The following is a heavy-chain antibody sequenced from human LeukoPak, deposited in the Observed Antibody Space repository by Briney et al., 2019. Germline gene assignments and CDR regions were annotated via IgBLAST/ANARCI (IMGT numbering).Heavy chain of an antibody. Sequence: SETLTLTCTVSGGSISSYYWSWIRQPAGKGLEWIGRIYTSGSTNYNPSLKSRVTMSVDTSKNQFSLKLSSVTAADTAVYYCARDFTDSGSSLVYYYYYYMDVWGKGTTVTVSS. V-gene: IGHV4-4*07. CDR1: GGSISSYY. CDR2: IYTSGST. J-gene: IGHJ6*03. CDR3: ARDFTDSGSSLVYYYYYYMDV. D-gene: IGHD1-26*01.